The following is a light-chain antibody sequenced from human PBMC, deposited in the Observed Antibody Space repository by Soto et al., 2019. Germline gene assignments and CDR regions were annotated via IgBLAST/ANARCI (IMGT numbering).Light chain of an antibody. J-gene: IGKJ1*01. CDR2: RAF. CDR1: QSVSSGY. V-gene: IGKV3-20*01. CDR3: QQYVASSPSWT. Sequence: EIVVTQSPGTLPLSPGERATLSSRSSQSVSSGYLAWYQQKPGQAPRLLIFRAFNRATGIPDGFSGSGSGTDFTLTISSLEPEDFAVYYCQQYVASSPSWTFGQGTKVEIK.